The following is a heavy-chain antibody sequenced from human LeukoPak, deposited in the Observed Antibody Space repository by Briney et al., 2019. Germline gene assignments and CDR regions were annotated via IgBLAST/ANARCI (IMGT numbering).Heavy chain of an antibody. V-gene: IGHV4-59*08. J-gene: IGHJ4*02. CDR3: ARHPRLLGGFDY. CDR1: GGSISSYY. Sequence: SETLSLTCTVSGGSISSYYWSWIRQPPGKGLEYIGYIYYSGDTNYNPSLKSRVTISVDTSKNQFSLKLSSVTAADTAVYYCARHPRLLGGFDYWGQGTLVTVSS. D-gene: IGHD6-25*01. CDR2: IYYSGDT.